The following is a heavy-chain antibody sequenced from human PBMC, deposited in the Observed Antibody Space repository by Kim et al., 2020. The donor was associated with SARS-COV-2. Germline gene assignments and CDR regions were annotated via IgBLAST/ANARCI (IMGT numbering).Heavy chain of an antibody. CDR2: IYSGGST. D-gene: IGHD3-10*01. CDR1: GFTVSSNY. J-gene: IGHJ4*02. V-gene: IGHV3-66*01. Sequence: GGSLRLSCAASGFTVSSNYMSWVRQAPGKGLEWVSVIYSGGSTYYADSVKGRFTISRDNSKNTLYLQMNSLRAEDTAVYYCARDRSYGSGKFDYWGQGTLVTVSS. CDR3: ARDRSYGSGKFDY.